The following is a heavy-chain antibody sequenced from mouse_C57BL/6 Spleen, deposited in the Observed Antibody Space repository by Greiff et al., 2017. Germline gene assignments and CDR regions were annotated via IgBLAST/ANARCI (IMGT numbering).Heavy chain of an antibody. CDR2: IDPEDGET. D-gene: IGHD2-4*01. CDR3: ARGGLRGDYYAKGD. CDR1: GFNFTDYY. V-gene: IGHV14-2*01. Sequence: VQLQQSGAELVKPGASVKLSCTASGFNFTDYYMHWVKQRTEQGLEWIGRIDPEDGETKYDPKFQGKATITADTSSNTAYLQLRSLTSEDTAVDYCARGGLRGDYYAKGDWGQGTTVTV. J-gene: IGHJ4*01.